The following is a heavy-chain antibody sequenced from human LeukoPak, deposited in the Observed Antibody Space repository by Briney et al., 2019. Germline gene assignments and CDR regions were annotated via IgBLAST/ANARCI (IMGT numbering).Heavy chain of an antibody. D-gene: IGHD6-19*01. Sequence: PSETLSLTCTVSGGSISSSSYYWGWIRQPPGKGLEWIGSIYYSGSTYYNPSLKSRVTISVDTSKNQFSLKLSSVTAADTAMYYCARMGSSGWYYYYCGMDVWGQGTTVTVSS. J-gene: IGHJ6*02. V-gene: IGHV4-39*01. CDR2: IYYSGST. CDR1: GGSISSSSYY. CDR3: ARMGSSGWYYYYCGMDV.